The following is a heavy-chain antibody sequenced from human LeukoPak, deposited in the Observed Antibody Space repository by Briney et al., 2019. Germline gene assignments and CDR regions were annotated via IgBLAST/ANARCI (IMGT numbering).Heavy chain of an antibody. CDR1: GFTFSSYA. D-gene: IGHD2-2*02. Sequence: GGSLRLSCAASGFTFSSYAMTWVRQAPGKGLEWVSSISGSGGSAFYSFYYADSVKGRFTISRDNSKNTLYLQMNSLRPEDTALYYCATYHRRIVVVPTAIEAYFDYWGQGTLVTVSS. V-gene: IGHV3-23*01. CDR2: ISGSGGSA. CDR3: ATYHRRIVVVPTAIEAYFDY. J-gene: IGHJ4*02.